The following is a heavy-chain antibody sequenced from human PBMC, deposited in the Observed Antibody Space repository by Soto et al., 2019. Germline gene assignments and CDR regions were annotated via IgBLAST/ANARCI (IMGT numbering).Heavy chain of an antibody. CDR2: IKSKTDGGKT. D-gene: IGHD7-27*01. J-gene: IGHJ4*02. Sequence: GGSLRLSCAASGFTFSNAWMSWVRQAPGKGLEWVGRIKSKTDGGKTDYAAPAKGRFTSTRDDSINTLNLQMNSQKTEDTAVYYWTTSNTGDFDDWGQGTLVTVSS. CDR3: TTSNTGDFDD. CDR1: GFTFSNAW. V-gene: IGHV3-15*01.